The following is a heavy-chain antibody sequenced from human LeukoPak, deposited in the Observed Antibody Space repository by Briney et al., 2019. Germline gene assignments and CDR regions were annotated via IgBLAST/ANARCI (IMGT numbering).Heavy chain of an antibody. J-gene: IGHJ4*02. CDR2: IYYSGST. V-gene: IGHV4-39*01. CDR3: ARHVVAAAVIDY. CDR1: GGSISSSSSY. Sequence: SETLSLTCTVSGGSISSSSSYWGWIRQPPGKWLEWIGSIYYSGSTYYNPSLKSRVTVSVDTSKNQFSLKLSSVTAADTAVYYCARHVVAAAVIDYWGQGTLVTVSS. D-gene: IGHD6-13*01.